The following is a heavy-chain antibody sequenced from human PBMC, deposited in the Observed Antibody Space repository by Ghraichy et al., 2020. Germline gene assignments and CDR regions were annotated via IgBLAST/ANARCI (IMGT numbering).Heavy chain of an antibody. D-gene: IGHD1-1*01. CDR2: VNPDGVEK. CDR3: ARSNWNLYDL. J-gene: IGHJ5*02. V-gene: IGHV3-7*01. Sequence: GKSLNISCVASGFTFSTYWMTWIRQIPGKGPEWVANVNPDGVEKNYVDSVKGRFTISRDNAKNSLYLQIESLRAEDTAIFYCARSNWNLYDLWGQGTLVSVSS. CDR1: GFTFSTYW.